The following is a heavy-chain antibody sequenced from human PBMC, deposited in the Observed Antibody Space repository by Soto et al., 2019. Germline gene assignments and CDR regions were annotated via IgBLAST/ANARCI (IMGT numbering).Heavy chain of an antibody. CDR3: ARGGRWLQSRLDY. D-gene: IGHD5-12*01. Sequence: SETRARTWAVYGGSFSGYDGSWIRQPPGKGLEWIGEINHSGSTNYNPSLKSRVTISVDTSKNQFCLKLSSVTAADTAVYYCARGGRWLQSRLDYWGQGTLVTVSS. J-gene: IGHJ4*02. CDR1: GGSFSGYD. V-gene: IGHV4-34*01. CDR2: INHSGST.